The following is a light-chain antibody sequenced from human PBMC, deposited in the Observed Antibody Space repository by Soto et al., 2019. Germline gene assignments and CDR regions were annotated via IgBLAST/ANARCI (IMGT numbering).Light chain of an antibody. CDR3: QQYNNWPPRYT. CDR1: QSVSSN. Sequence: EIVMTQSPATLSVSPGERATLSCRASQSVSSNLAWYQQKPGQAPRLLIYGASTRATGIPARFSGSGSGTEFTLTISSLQSEDFAVYYCQQYNNWPPRYTFGQGTKREIK. J-gene: IGKJ2*01. CDR2: GAS. V-gene: IGKV3-15*01.